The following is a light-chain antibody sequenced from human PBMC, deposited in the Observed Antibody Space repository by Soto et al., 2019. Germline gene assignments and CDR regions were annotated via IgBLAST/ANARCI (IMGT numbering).Light chain of an antibody. J-gene: IGKJ4*01. CDR3: QQRGSWPQLT. CDR1: QSLSNVF. Sequence: DIVLTQSAGTLSLSPGEGATLSCRASQSLSNVFLAWYQQKPGQAPRLLIYGASKRATGIPDRFSGSGSGTDFTLTISRLEPEDFAVYYCQQRGSWPQLTFGGGTKVDI. V-gene: IGKV3-20*01. CDR2: GAS.